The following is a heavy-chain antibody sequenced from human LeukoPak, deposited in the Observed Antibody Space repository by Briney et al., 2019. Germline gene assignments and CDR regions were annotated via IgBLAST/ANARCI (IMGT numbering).Heavy chain of an antibody. CDR1: GGSFSGYY. J-gene: IGHJ4*02. CDR3: ARVQRYFDWQEDY. D-gene: IGHD3-9*01. CDR2: INHSGST. V-gene: IGHV4-34*01. Sequence: PSETLSLTCAVYGGSFSGYYWSWIHQPPGKGLEWIGEINHSGSTNYNPSLKSRVTISVDTSKNQFSLKLSSVTAADTAVYYCARVQRYFDWQEDYWGQGTLVTVSS.